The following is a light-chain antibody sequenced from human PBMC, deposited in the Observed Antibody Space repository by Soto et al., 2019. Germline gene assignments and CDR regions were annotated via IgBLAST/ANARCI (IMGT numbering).Light chain of an antibody. V-gene: IGKV3-11*01. CDR1: QGVSSY. CDR2: DAS. CDR3: QQRSNWPLT. J-gene: IGKJ4*01. Sequence: EIVLTQSQATLCLFPGERATLSWLASQGVSSYLAWYQQKPGQAPRLLIYDASNRATGIPARFSGSGSGTDFTLTISSLEPEDFAVYYCQQRSNWPLTFGGGTKVDIK.